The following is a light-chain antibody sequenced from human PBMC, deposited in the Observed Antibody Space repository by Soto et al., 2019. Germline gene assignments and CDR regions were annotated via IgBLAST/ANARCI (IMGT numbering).Light chain of an antibody. CDR2: DAS. Sequence: EIVLTQSPATLSLSPGERATLSCRASRGINNYLVWYQQKPGRAPRLLIYDASNRATGIPARFSGSGSGTDFTLTISSLEPEDFAIYYCQQRSNWPLTFGGGTKVEIK. V-gene: IGKV3-11*01. J-gene: IGKJ4*01. CDR1: RGINNY. CDR3: QQRSNWPLT.